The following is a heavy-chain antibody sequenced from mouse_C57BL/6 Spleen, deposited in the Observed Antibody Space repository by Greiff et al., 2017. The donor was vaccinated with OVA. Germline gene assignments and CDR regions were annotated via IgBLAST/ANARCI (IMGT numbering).Heavy chain of an antibody. CDR3: ARGIRRSDYFDD. CDR1: GYTFTSYW. V-gene: IGHV1-52*01. D-gene: IGHD1-1*01. J-gene: IGHJ2*01. Sequence: VQLHQPGAELVRPGSSVTLSCKASGYTFTSYWMPWVKQRPIQGLEWIGNIDPSDGDTHYNQKFKDKATLTVDKSSSTAYMQRSSLTSEDSAVYYCARGIRRSDYFDDWGKGTTLTVSS. CDR2: IDPSDGDT.